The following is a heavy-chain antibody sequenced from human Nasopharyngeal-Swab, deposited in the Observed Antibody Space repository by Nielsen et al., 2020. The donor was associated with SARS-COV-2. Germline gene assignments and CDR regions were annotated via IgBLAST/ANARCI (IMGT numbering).Heavy chain of an antibody. V-gene: IGHV4-4*02. J-gene: IGHJ4*02. D-gene: IGHD1-26*01. CDR1: GGSISSSNW. CDR2: IYHSGST. CDR3: ARSGSYYLFDY. Sequence: SETLSLTCAVSGGSISSSNWWSWVRQPPGKGLEWIGEIYHSGSTNYNPSLKSRVTISVDTSKNQFSLKLSSVTAADTAVYYCARSGSYYLFDYWGQGTLVTVSS.